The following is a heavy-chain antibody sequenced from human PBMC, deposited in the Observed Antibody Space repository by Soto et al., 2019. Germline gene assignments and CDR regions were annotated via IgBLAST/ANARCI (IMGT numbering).Heavy chain of an antibody. CDR1: GFAFSDYG. J-gene: IGHJ5*02. D-gene: IGHD1-26*01. V-gene: IGHV3-33*01. CDR3: ARDNSAGAGENWFDP. Sequence: GGSLRLSCAASGFAFSDYGMHWVRQAPGKGLEWVALTWYDESIKVYADSVKGRFTISRDNSKNTLYLQMNNLRPEDTAVYFCARDNSAGAGENWFDPWGQGTLVTVSS. CDR2: TWYDESIK.